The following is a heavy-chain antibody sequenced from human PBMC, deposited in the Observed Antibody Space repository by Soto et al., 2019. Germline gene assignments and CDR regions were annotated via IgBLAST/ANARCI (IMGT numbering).Heavy chain of an antibody. V-gene: IGHV4-39*07. Sequence: PSATRSITCTVTGDSISSRSYYWGWIRQPPGKGLEWIGSIYYSGSTYNNPSLRSRVSMSIDTSKNQFSLKLSSVTAADTAVYYCARGRRYCGGDCYPRHFDYWGQGTLVTVSS. CDR2: IYYSGST. D-gene: IGHD2-21*02. CDR1: GDSISSRSYY. J-gene: IGHJ4*02. CDR3: ARGRRYCGGDCYPRHFDY.